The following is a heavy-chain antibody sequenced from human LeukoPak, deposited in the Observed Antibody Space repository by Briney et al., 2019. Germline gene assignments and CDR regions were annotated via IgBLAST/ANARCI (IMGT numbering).Heavy chain of an antibody. CDR1: GFTFSSYA. CDR3: ARDTSPGAGSDYFDY. J-gene: IGHJ4*02. Sequence: GGSLRLSCAASGFTFSSYAMHWVRQAPGKGLEWVAVISYDGSNKYYADSVKGRFTISRDNSKNTLYLQMNGLGAEDTAVYYCARDTSPGAGSDYFDYWGQGTLVTVSS. V-gene: IGHV3-30-3*01. D-gene: IGHD6-19*01. CDR2: ISYDGSNK.